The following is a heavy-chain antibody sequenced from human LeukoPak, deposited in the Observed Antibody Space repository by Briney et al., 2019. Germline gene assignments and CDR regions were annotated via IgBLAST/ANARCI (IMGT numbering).Heavy chain of an antibody. J-gene: IGHJ3*01. D-gene: IGHD6-6*01. CDR1: GYRFTSYW. Sequence: PGESLKISFQGSGYRFTSYWIAWVRQMPGKGLAWMGIIYPGDSDTRYSPSFQGQVTISADKSITTAYLQWTSLKASDTAIYYCARAMAARPDDAFDLWGQGTMVSVSS. CDR2: IYPGDSDT. CDR3: ARAMAARPDDAFDL. V-gene: IGHV5-51*01.